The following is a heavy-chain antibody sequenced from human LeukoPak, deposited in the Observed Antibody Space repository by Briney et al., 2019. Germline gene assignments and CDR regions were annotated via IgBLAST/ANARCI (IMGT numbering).Heavy chain of an antibody. CDR3: AREGVSRGYSYGEFFDY. Sequence: GGSLRLSCAASGFTFSNYPMSWVRQAPGKGLEWVSAICGSGGTTYYADFVKGRFTISRDNAKNSLYLQMNSLRAEDTAVYYCAREGVSRGYSYGEFFDYWGQGTLVTVSS. J-gene: IGHJ4*02. D-gene: IGHD5-18*01. CDR1: GFTFSNYP. CDR2: ICGSGGTT. V-gene: IGHV3-23*01.